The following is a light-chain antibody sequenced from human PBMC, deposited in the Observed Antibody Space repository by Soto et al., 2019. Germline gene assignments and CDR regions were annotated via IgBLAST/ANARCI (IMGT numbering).Light chain of an antibody. Sequence: QSVLTQPASGSGSPGQSITISCTGTSSDVGGSNYVSWYQQHPGKAPKLMIYDVSNRPSGVSNRFSGSKSGNTASLTISGLQAEDEADYYCSSYTSSSTRVFGTGTKLTVL. CDR3: SSYTSSSTRV. CDR2: DVS. J-gene: IGLJ1*01. V-gene: IGLV2-14*01. CDR1: SSDVGGSNY.